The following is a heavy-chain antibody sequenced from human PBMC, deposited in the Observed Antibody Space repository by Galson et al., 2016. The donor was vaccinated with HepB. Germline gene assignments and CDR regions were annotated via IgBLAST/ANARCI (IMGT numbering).Heavy chain of an antibody. J-gene: IGHJ3*01. Sequence: TLSLTCTVSGVSIGSVGNSWSWIRQSAGKGLEWLGHIYANGTSHYNPSLKSRLAISVDTSQNQISLRLSSVTATDTALYFCAREAWLWLVKNSFDLWGQGTMVTVAS. CDR2: IYANGTS. CDR1: GVSIGSVGNS. V-gene: IGHV4-61*09. CDR3: AREAWLWLVKNSFDL. D-gene: IGHD6-19*01.